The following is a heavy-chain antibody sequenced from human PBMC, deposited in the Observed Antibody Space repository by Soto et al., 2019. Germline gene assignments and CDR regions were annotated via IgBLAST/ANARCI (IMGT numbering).Heavy chain of an antibody. CDR2: IKQDGSEK. CDR3: AREDSSSDYYGMDV. V-gene: IGHV3-7*01. Sequence: EVQVVESGGGLVQPGGSLRLSCAASGFTFSSYWMSWVRQAPGKGLEWVANIKQDGSEKYYVDSVKGRFTISRDNAKNSLYLQMNSLRAEDTAVYYCAREDSSSDYYGMDVWGQGTTVTVSS. CDR1: GFTFSSYW. J-gene: IGHJ6*02. D-gene: IGHD3-22*01.